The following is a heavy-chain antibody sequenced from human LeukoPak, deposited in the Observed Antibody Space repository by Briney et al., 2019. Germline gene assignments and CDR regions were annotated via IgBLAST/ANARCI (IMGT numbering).Heavy chain of an antibody. CDR2: INPNSGGT. V-gene: IGHV1-2*02. J-gene: IGHJ4*02. CDR3: ARSGFRRGYSYGYGY. D-gene: IGHD5-18*01. Sequence: GASVKVSCKASGYTFTGYYMHWVRQAPGQGLEWMGWINPNSGGTNYAQKFQGRVTMTRDTSISTAYMELSRLRSDDTAVYYCARSGFRRGYSYGYGYWGQGTLVTVSS. CDR1: GYTFTGYY.